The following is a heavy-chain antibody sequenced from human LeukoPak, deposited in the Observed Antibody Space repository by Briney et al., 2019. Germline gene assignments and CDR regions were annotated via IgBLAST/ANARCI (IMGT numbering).Heavy chain of an antibody. V-gene: IGHV4-34*01. D-gene: IGHD1-7*01. CDR2: INPGGQI. Sequence: SETLSLTCAVYGGSFDTFYWSWIRQSPGRGPEWIGEINPGGQINYNPSLMSRVTVSIDTPKKHFSLILTSVTAADTAVYYCARRWNYGIHYYIDVWGTGTTVTVSS. J-gene: IGHJ6*03. CDR3: ARRWNYGIHYYIDV. CDR1: GGSFDTFY.